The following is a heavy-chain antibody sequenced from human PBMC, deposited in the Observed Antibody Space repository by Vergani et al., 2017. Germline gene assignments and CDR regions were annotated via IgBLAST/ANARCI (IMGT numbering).Heavy chain of an antibody. J-gene: IGHJ4*02. CDR1: GFTFSSYA. CDR3: AKDPEVCGSGSYYDYFDY. CDR2: ISGSGGST. V-gene: IGHV3-23*01. D-gene: IGHD3-10*01. Sequence: EVQLLESGGGLVQPGGSLRLSCAASGFTFSSYAMSWVRQAPGKGLEWVSAISGSGGSTYYADSVKGRFTISRDNSKNTLYLQMNSLRAEDTAVYYCAKDPEVCGSGSYYDYFDYWGQGTLVTVSS.